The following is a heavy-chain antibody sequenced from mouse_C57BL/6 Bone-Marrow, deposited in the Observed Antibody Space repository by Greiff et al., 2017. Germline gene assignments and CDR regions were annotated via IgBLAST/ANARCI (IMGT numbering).Heavy chain of an antibody. CDR2: ISSGSSTI. J-gene: IGHJ1*03. CDR3: AMGSTWYFDV. D-gene: IGHD1-1*01. V-gene: IGHV5-17*01. Sequence: DVQLVESGGGLVKPGGSLTLSCAASGFTFSDYGMHWVRQAPEKGLEWVAYISSGSSTIYYADTVKGRFTISRDNAKNTLFLQMTSLRSEDTAMYYCAMGSTWYFDVWGTGTTVTVSS. CDR1: GFTFSDYG.